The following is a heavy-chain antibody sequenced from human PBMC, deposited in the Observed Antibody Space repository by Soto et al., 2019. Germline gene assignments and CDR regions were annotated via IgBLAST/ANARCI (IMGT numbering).Heavy chain of an antibody. CDR1: GYTFTSYG. CDR2: ISAYNGNT. CDR3: ARGPAGWERLKHFAY. J-gene: IGHJ4*02. Sequence: QVQLVQSGAEVKKPGASVQVSCKASGYTFTSYGISWVRQAPGQGLERMGWISAYNGNTNYAQKLQCRVTMTTDTSTSTAYMELRSLRSDDTAVYYCARGPAGWERLKHFAYWGQGTLVTVSS. V-gene: IGHV1-18*01. D-gene: IGHD1-26*01.